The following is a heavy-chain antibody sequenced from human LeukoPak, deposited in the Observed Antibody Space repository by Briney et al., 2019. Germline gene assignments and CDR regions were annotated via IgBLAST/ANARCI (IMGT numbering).Heavy chain of an antibody. CDR1: GFTFSNSA. CDR2: ISHDGANK. J-gene: IGHJ4*02. D-gene: IGHD5-18*01. Sequence: GGSLRLSRAGSGFTFSNSAIHWVRLAPGKGLEWVAFISHDGANKYFSHSVDGRFTVSRLNSQNTAYLQMSNLRPEDTAIYYCASEDVDTGDFWGQGTLVTVSS. V-gene: IGHV3-30*04. CDR3: ASEDVDTGDF.